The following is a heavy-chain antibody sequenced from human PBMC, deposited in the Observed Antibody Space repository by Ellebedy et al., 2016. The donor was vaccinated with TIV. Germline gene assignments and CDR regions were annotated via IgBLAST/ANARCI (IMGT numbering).Heavy chain of an antibody. D-gene: IGHD3-22*01. CDR3: AKDRILGTYYYDSIGFFSSGAFDW. CDR1: GFTFGSYA. Sequence: GGSLRLSCAASGFTFGSYAMNWVRQAPGKGLEWVSGISGGGSSTYYSDSVKGRFTISRDNSKNTLNLRMDSLRAEDTAVYYCAKDRILGTYYYDSIGFFSSGAFDWWGQGTLVTVSS. CDR2: ISGGGSST. V-gene: IGHV3-23*01. J-gene: IGHJ4*02.